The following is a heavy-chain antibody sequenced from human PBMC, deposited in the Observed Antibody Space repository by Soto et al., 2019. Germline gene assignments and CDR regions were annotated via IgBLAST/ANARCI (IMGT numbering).Heavy chain of an antibody. V-gene: IGHV3-66*01. CDR1: GFTVSSHY. Sequence: EVQLVETGGGFVQPGGSLRLSCVASGFTVSSHYMTWVRQTPGKGLEWVSIIYASDSTFYADSVKGRFTISRDNSKRSLYLQMNSLRAEDTAVYYCARDFYGGYTYGPGDYWGQGALVAVSS. CDR2: IYASDST. J-gene: IGHJ4*02. D-gene: IGHD5-18*01. CDR3: ARDFYGGYTYGPGDY.